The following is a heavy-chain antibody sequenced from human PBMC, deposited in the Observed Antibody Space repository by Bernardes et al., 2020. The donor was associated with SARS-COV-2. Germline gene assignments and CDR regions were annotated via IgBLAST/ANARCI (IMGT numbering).Heavy chain of an antibody. J-gene: IGHJ4*02. Sequence: SETLSLTCTVSGGSISSYYWSWIRQPPGKGLEWIGYIYYSGSTNYNPSLKSRVTISVDTSKNQFSLKLSSVTAADTAVYYCARGDVEMATITRGPSYYFDYWGQGTLVTVSS. CDR2: IYYSGST. CDR3: ARGDVEMATITRGPSYYFDY. D-gene: IGHD5-12*01. CDR1: GGSISSYY. V-gene: IGHV4-59*01.